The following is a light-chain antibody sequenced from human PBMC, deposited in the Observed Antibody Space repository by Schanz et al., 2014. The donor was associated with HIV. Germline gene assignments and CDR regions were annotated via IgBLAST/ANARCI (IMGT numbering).Light chain of an antibody. CDR1: SSDLGGYNY. Sequence: QSALTQPASVSGSPGQSITISCTGTSSDLGGYNYLPWYQQHPGKAPKLMIYDVSNRPSGISNRFSGSKSGNTASLRISGLQAEDEADYYCSSHAGGNNYVFGSGTKLTVL. CDR2: DVS. J-gene: IGLJ1*01. V-gene: IGLV2-14*03. CDR3: SSHAGGNNYV.